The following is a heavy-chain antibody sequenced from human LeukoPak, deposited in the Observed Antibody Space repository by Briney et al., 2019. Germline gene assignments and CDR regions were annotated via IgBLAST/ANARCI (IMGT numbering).Heavy chain of an antibody. D-gene: IGHD2-2*01. Sequence: PGRSLRLSCAASGFTFRNYGMHWARQAPGKGLEWVAVISYDGSNKYYADSVKGRFTISRDNSKNTLYLQMNSLRAEDTAVYYCAKKGQADANGKPDWGQGTLVTVS. V-gene: IGHV3-30*18. CDR2: ISYDGSNK. CDR3: AKKGQADANGKPD. CDR1: GFTFRNYG. J-gene: IGHJ4*02.